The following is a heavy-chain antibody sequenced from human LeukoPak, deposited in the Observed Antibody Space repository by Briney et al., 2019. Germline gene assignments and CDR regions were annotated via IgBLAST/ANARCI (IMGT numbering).Heavy chain of an antibody. CDR1: GFTFSNYA. D-gene: IGHD5-12*01. J-gene: IGHJ4*02. CDR3: ARDRSSYEYYFDH. Sequence: GRSLRLSCAASGFTFSNYAMHWVRQAPGKGLEWVAVISYDGTNKYYADSVKGRCTISRDNSKNTLYVQMNSLRAEDTAVFYCARDRSSYEYYFDHWGQGTLVTVSS. CDR2: ISYDGTNK. V-gene: IGHV3-30-3*01.